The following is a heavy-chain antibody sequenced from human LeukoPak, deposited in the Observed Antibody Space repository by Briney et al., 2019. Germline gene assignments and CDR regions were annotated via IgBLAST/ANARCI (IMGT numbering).Heavy chain of an antibody. D-gene: IGHD6-13*01. CDR2: IIPTFGTA. Sequence: ASVKVSCKASGGTFSSYAISWVRQAPGQGLEWMGGIIPTFGTANYAQKFQGRVTITADESTSTAYMELSSLRSEDTAVYYCARHSIAAAVGYYYYGMDVWGQGTTVTVSS. J-gene: IGHJ6*02. V-gene: IGHV1-69*13. CDR3: ARHSIAAAVGYYYYGMDV. CDR1: GGTFSSYA.